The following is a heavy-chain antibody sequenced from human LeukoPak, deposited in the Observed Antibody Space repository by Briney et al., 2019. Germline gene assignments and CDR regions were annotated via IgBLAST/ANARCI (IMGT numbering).Heavy chain of an antibody. D-gene: IGHD3-3*01. CDR2: ISSSSSYI. Sequence: GGSLRLSCAASGFTFSSYSMNWVRQAPGKGLDWVSSISSSSSYIYYADSVKGRFTISRDNAKNSLYLQMNSLRAEDTAVYYCARQSMTIFGVIIETWGEGTLVTVSS. V-gene: IGHV3-21*01. CDR3: ARQSMTIFGVIIET. CDR1: GFTFSSYS. J-gene: IGHJ5*02.